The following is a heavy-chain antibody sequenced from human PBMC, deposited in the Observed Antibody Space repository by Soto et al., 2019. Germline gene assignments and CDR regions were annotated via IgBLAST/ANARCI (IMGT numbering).Heavy chain of an antibody. V-gene: IGHV4-59*01. J-gene: IGHJ5*02. CDR1: GGSISSYY. CDR2: IYYSGST. D-gene: IGHD3-3*01. Sequence: SETLSLTCTVSGGSISSYYWSWIRQPPGKGLEWIGYIYYSGSTNYSPSLKSRVTISVDTSKNQFSLKLSSVTAADTAVYYCARESQPRPHFLEWLPLDPWGQGTLVTVSS. CDR3: ARESQPRPHFLEWLPLDP.